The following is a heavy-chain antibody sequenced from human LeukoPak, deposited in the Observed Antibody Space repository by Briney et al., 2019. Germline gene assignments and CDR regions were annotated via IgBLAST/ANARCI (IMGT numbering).Heavy chain of an antibody. D-gene: IGHD6-13*01. V-gene: IGHV3-30*04. CDR3: ARDKVQQLVRNSYFDY. CDR2: ISYDGSNK. CDR1: GFTFSSYA. J-gene: IGHJ4*02. Sequence: GGSLRLSCAASGFTFSSYAMHWVRQAPGKGLEWVAVISYDGSNKYYADSVKGRFTISRDNSKNTLYLQMNSLRAEDTAVYYCARDKVQQLVRNSYFDYWGQGTLDTVSS.